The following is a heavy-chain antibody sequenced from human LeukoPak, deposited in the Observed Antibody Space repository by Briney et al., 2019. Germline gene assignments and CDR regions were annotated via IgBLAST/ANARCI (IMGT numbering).Heavy chain of an antibody. D-gene: IGHD3-10*02. Sequence: ASVKVSCKASGYTFTGYSTHWVRQAPGQGLEWMGWINPNSGGTNYAQKFQGRVTMTRDTSISTAYMELRRLRPDDTAIYYCAPSDVYYLDYWGQGTLVTVSS. J-gene: IGHJ4*02. CDR1: GYTFTGYS. CDR3: APSDVYYLDY. CDR2: INPNSGGT. V-gene: IGHV1-2*02.